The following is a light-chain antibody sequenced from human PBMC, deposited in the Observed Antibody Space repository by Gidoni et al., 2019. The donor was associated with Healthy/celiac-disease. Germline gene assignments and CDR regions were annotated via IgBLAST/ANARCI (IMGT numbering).Light chain of an antibody. CDR2: ADN. CDR3: QSYDSALRVV. CDR1: FSNIGAAYE. Sequence: QSVLTQPPSVSGAPGPRVTLSCTGSFSNIGAAYEVSWYQQLPGTVPKLLIYADNNRPSGVPDRFSGSKSGTSASLTITGLQDDDEGDYYCQSYDSALRVVFGGGTKVTV. V-gene: IGLV1-40*01. J-gene: IGLJ2*01.